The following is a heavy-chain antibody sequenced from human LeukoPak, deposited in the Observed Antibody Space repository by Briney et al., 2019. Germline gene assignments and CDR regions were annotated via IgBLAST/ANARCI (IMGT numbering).Heavy chain of an antibody. CDR3: AKDRGYSSTWSFDY. J-gene: IGHJ4*02. D-gene: IGHD6-13*01. Sequence: QSGGSLRLSCAASGFTFSNYVMHWVHQGPGKGLEWVSGISGTGGTTYYADSVKGRFTISRDNSKNTVYLQMNSLNSLRADDTAVYYCAKDRGYSSTWSFDYWGQGTLVTVSS. CDR2: ISGTGGTT. V-gene: IGHV3-23*01. CDR1: GFTFSNYV.